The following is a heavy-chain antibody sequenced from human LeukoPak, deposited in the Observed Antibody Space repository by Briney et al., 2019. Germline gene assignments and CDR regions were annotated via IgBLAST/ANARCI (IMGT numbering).Heavy chain of an antibody. CDR1: GFTFSSYG. J-gene: IGHJ6*02. CDR3: AKAKAGGYPSYYGMDV. Sequence: GRSLRLSCAASGFTFSSYGMHWVRQAPGKGLEWVAVISYDGSNKYYADSVKGRFTISRDNSKNTLYLQMNSLRAEDTAVYYCAKAKAGGYPSYYGMDVWGQGTTVTVSS. D-gene: IGHD5-12*01. CDR2: ISYDGSNK. V-gene: IGHV3-30*18.